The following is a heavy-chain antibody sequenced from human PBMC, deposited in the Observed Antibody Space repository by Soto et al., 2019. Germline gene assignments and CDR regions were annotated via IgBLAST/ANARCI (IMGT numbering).Heavy chain of an antibody. D-gene: IGHD3-10*01. J-gene: IGHJ6*02. V-gene: IGHV4-59*08. CDR1: GGSISNYY. Sequence: QGQLQESGPELVKPSSTLSLTCTVYGGSISNYYCRWFRQPPGKGLEWIGLLHYSGNSDYNPSLRRRATMSVDTSKNQFSLRLSSVTAADPGLYYCARQWFGAIQGLVDVWGQGTTVIVSS. CDR3: ARQWFGAIQGLVDV. CDR2: LHYSGNS.